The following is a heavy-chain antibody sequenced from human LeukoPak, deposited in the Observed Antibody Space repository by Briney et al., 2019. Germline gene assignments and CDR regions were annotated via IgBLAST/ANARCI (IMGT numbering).Heavy chain of an antibody. D-gene: IGHD5-18*01. CDR2: INPNSGGT. CDR3: ARDQANYVDTAMATPPAAPGPFSWFDP. CDR1: GYTFTGYY. V-gene: IGHV1-2*02. Sequence: GASVKVSCKASGYTFTGYYMHWVRQAPGQGLEWMGWINPNSGGTNYAQKFQGRVTMTRDTSISTAYMELSRLRSDDTAVYYCARDQANYVDTAMATPPAAPGPFSWFDPWGQGTLVTVSS. J-gene: IGHJ5*02.